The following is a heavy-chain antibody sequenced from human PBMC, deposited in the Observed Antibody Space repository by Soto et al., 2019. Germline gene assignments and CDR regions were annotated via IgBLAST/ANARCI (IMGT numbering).Heavy chain of an antibody. J-gene: IGHJ3*02. V-gene: IGHV1-18*04. D-gene: IGHD3-3*02. CDR2: ISAYNGNT. CDR1: GYTFTSYG. Sequence: ASVKVSCKASGYTFTSYGISWVRQAPGQGLEWMGLISAYNGNTNYAQKLQGRVTMTTDTSTSTAYMELTGLTSEDTAVYYCARETEKLGARAHDALDIWGQGTMVTVSS. CDR3: ARETEKLGARAHDALDI.